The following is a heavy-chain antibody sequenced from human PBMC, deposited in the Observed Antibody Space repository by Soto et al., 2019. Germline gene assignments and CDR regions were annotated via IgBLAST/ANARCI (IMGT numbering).Heavy chain of an antibody. J-gene: IGHJ6*02. Sequence: SGGSLRLSCAASGFSFSSYAVHWVRQAPGKGLEWVAVMSYDETKIIYEDSVKGRFTISRDNSKNTLFLQMNGLRPEDTAVYFCAKDRGSGTLRYYGMDVWGRGTPVTVSS. V-gene: IGHV3-30*18. CDR3: AKDRGSGTLRYYGMDV. D-gene: IGHD3-10*01. CDR1: GFSFSSYA. CDR2: MSYDETKI.